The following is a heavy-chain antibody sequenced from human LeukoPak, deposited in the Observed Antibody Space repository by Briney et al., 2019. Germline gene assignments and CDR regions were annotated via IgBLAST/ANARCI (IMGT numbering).Heavy chain of an antibody. J-gene: IGHJ6*03. V-gene: IGHV2-70*11. CDR1: GFSLSTSGMC. Sequence: SGPTLVNPTQTLTLTCTFSGFSLSTSGMCVSWIRQPPGKALEWLARIDWDDDKYCSTSLKTRLTISKDTSKNQVVLTMTNMDPVDTATYYCARIWFGSGNTSGKGYYYYMDVWGKGTTVTVSS. D-gene: IGHD3-10*01. CDR3: ARIWFGSGNTSGKGYYYYMDV. CDR2: IDWDDDK.